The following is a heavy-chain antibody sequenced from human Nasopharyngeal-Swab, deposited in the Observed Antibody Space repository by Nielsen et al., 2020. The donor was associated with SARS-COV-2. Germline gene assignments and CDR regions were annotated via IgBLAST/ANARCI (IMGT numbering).Heavy chain of an antibody. CDR2: INHSGST. V-gene: IGHV4-34*01. Sequence: SETLSLTCAVYGGSFSGYYWSWIRQPPGKGLEWIGEINHSGSTNYNPSLESRVTISVDTSKNQFSLKLSSVTAADTAVYYCARGSPRGGGSYSWAKYYYYGMDVWGQGTTVTVSS. D-gene: IGHD2-21*02. CDR3: ARGSPRGGGSYSWAKYYYYGMDV. CDR1: GGSFSGYY. J-gene: IGHJ6*02.